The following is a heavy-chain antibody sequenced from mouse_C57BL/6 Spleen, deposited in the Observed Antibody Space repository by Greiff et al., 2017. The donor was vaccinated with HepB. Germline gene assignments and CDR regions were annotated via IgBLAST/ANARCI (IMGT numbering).Heavy chain of an antibody. D-gene: IGHD1-1*01. CDR3: AQNYGDYFDY. Sequence: QVQLQQSGPELVKPGASVKLSCKASGYNFTSDDINWVKQRPGQGLEWIGWIYPRDGSTKYNEKFKGKATLTVDTSSSTAYMELHSLTSEDSAVYFCAQNYGDYFDYLFQGTTLTVSS. V-gene: IGHV1-85*01. J-gene: IGHJ2*01. CDR1: GYNFTSDD. CDR2: IYPRDGST.